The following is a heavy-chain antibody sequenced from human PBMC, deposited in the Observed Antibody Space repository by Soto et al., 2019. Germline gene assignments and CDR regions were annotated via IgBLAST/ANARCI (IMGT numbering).Heavy chain of an antibody. CDR3: ARDSIAAAGTDY. V-gene: IGHV1-69*13. Sequence: SVKDSCKASGGTFSSYTIAWVRQAPGQGLEWMGEIIPLFGTTNYVEKFQGRLTITADASTSTAYMELSSLRSEDTAMYYCARDSIAAAGTDYWGQGTLVTVSS. D-gene: IGHD6-13*01. J-gene: IGHJ4*02. CDR2: IIPLFGTT. CDR1: GGTFSSYT.